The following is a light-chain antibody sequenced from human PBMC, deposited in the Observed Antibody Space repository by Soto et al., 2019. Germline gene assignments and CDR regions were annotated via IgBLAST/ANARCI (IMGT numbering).Light chain of an antibody. CDR3: QKYGDSPPNT. Sequence: EIVLTQSPGTLSFSPGESATLSCRASQSVNSSFLAWYQHKPGQAPRLLLYAASTRATGIPDRFSGSASGTDFTLTISRLEPEDFAVYYCQKYGDSPPNTVGQGTKLEIK. J-gene: IGKJ2*01. CDR1: QSVNSSF. V-gene: IGKV3-20*01. CDR2: AAS.